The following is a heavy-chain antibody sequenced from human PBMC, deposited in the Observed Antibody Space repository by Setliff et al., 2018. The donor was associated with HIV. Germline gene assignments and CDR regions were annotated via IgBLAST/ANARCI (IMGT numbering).Heavy chain of an antibody. V-gene: IGHV1-8*02. Sequence: ASVKVSCKPSGHTFSNSDIHWVRRATGQGLEWMGWMNPNSGVTGYALKFHDRVTMTRDTSISTAYLELRTLTSEDTAVYYCASGKGVGGVVITDGLDVWAKGPRSPSPQ. J-gene: IGHJ6*04. D-gene: IGHD3-10*01. CDR3: ASGKGVGGVVITDGLDV. CDR2: MNPNSGVT. CDR1: GHTFSNSD.